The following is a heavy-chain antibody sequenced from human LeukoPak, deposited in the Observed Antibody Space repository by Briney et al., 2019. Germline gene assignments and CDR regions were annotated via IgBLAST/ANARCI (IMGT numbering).Heavy chain of an antibody. D-gene: IGHD2-2*01. V-gene: IGHV1-18*01. CDR1: GYTFTSYG. CDR2: ISAYNGNT. Sequence: GASVKVSCKASGYTFTSYGISWVRQAPGQGLEWMGWISAYNGNTNYAQKLQGRVTMTTDTSTSTAYMEPRSLRSDDTAVYYCARGPKDIVVVPAAPQGDYWGQGTLVTVSS. CDR3: ARGPKDIVVVPAAPQGDY. J-gene: IGHJ4*02.